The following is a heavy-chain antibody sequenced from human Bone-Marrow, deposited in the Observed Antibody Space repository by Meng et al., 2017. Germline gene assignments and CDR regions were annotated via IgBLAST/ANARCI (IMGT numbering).Heavy chain of an antibody. CDR3: ARGPSGSYPLEYFQH. Sequence: QGQLVESGAEVKKPGASVNVSCKASGYSFTNNYIHWVRQAPGQGLEWMGWMNPNSGNTGYAQKFQGRVTMTRNTSISTAYMELSSLRSEDTAVYYCARGPSGSYPLEYFQHWGQGTLVTVSS. J-gene: IGHJ1*01. CDR1: GYSFTNNY. CDR2: MNPNSGNT. D-gene: IGHD1-26*01. V-gene: IGHV1-8*01.